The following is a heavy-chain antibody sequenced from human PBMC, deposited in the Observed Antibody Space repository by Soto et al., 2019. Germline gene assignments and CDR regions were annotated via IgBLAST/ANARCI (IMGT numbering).Heavy chain of an antibody. D-gene: IGHD3-3*01. CDR3: ARDPNPIFAVVIIHTLRY. CDR1: GGTFSSYA. V-gene: IGHV1-69*13. Sequence: GASVKVSCKASGGTFSSYAISWVRQAPGQGLEWMGGIIPIFGTANYAQKFQGRVTITADESTSTAYMELSSLRSEDTAVYYCARDPNPIFAVVIIHTLRYWGQGTLVTVSS. J-gene: IGHJ4*02. CDR2: IIPIFGTA.